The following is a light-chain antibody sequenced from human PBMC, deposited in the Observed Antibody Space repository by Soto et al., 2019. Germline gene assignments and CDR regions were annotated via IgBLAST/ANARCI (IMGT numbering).Light chain of an antibody. CDR1: SSNIGAYYD. V-gene: IGLV1-40*01. Sequence: QSVLTQPPSVSGAPGQRVTISCTGSSSNIGAYYDVHWYQQLPGTAPKLLIYGNNNRPSGVPDRFSGSKSGTSASLAITGLQPEDEADYYCQSYDSSRSGSVFGGGTKLTVL. CDR2: GNN. CDR3: QSYDSSRSGSV. J-gene: IGLJ2*01.